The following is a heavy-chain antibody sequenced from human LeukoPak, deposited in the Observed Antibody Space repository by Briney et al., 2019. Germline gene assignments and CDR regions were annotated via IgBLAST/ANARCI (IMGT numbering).Heavy chain of an antibody. V-gene: IGHV2-5*01. CDR3: AHSFDDYAWGRYYPFDY. CDR2: IYWNDDK. J-gene: IGHJ4*02. CDR1: GFSLSTSGVG. Sequence: ESGPTLVNPTQTLTLTCSFSGFSLSTSGVGVGWIRQPPGKALEWLAFIYWNDDKRYSPSLKSRLTITKDTSKNQVVLTMTNLDPVDTATYYCAHSFDDYAWGRYYPFDYWGQGTLVTVSS. D-gene: IGHD3-16*01.